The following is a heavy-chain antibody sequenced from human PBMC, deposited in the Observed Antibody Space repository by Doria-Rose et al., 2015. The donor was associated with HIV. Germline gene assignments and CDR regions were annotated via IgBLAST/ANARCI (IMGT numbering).Heavy chain of an antibody. V-gene: IGHV4-31*03. CDR3: ARMGSYRELDY. J-gene: IGHJ4*02. CDR2: TYYTGTS. Sequence: QVQLQESGPGLVKPSETLSLTCSVSGASVSSRGYYWNWIRQVPGKGLESLGYTYYTGTSDYSPSLKSRLNMAVDTSKDQFSLKLSFVTDADTAVYYCARMGSYRELDYWGQGALVSVSA. D-gene: IGHD3-3*01. CDR1: GASVSSRGYY.